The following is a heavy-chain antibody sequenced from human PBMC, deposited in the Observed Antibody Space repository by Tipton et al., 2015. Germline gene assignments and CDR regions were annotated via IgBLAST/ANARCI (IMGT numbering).Heavy chain of an antibody. CDR1: AYSISSDYY. CDR3: ACQDYDSLARDYQTVDY. J-gene: IGHJ4*02. CDR2: ISHSGNT. Sequence: LRLSCAVSAYSISSDYYWGWIRQPPGKGLEWIGSISHSGNTYYNPSLKSRVTMSRDTSKNQFSLKLTSVTAADTAVYYCACQDYDSLARDYQTVDYWGQGTLVTVSS. D-gene: IGHD3-9*01. V-gene: IGHV4-38-2*01.